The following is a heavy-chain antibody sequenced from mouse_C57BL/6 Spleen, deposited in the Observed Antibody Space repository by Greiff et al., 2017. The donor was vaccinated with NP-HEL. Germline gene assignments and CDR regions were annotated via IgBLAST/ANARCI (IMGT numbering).Heavy chain of an antibody. CDR2: IYPRDGST. J-gene: IGHJ2*01. Sequence: VKLQQSDAELVKPGASVKISCKVSGYTFTDHTIHWMKQRPEQGLEWIGYIYPRDGSTKYNEKFKGKATLTADKSSSTAYMQLNSLTSEDSAVYFCARRWPIYDGYLDYWGQGTTLTVSS. D-gene: IGHD2-3*01. CDR1: GYTFTDHT. CDR3: ARRWPIYDGYLDY. V-gene: IGHV1-78*01.